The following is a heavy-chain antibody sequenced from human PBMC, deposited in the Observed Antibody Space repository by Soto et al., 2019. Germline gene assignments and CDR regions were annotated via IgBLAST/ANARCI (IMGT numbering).Heavy chain of an antibody. Sequence: ASVKVSCKASGYTFTGYYMHWVRQAPGQELEWMGWINPNTGGTNYAQKFQGRVTMTRDTSISTAYMELSRLRSDDTAVYYCARGEYSSSSGMGYWGQGTLVTVSS. CDR2: INPNTGGT. D-gene: IGHD6-6*01. V-gene: IGHV1-2*02. CDR3: ARGEYSSSSGMGY. J-gene: IGHJ4*02. CDR1: GYTFTGYY.